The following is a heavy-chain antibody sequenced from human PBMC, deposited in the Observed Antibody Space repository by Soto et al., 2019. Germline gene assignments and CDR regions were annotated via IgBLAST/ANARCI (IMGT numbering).Heavy chain of an antibody. CDR2: IFYSGST. D-gene: IGHD6-13*01. Sequence: SETLSLTCTVSGGSISSSSYYWGWFRQPPGKGLEWIGSIFYSGSTYYNPSLKSRVTISVDTSKNQFSLKLSSVTAADTAVYYSARERPDGSRLDPWAQVTLVTVSS. V-gene: IGHV4-39*07. CDR1: GGSISSSSYY. J-gene: IGHJ5*02. CDR3: ARERPDGSRLDP.